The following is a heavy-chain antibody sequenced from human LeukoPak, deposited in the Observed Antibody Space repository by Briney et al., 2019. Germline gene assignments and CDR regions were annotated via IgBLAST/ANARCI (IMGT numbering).Heavy chain of an antibody. CDR2: ISAYNGNT. Sequence: ASVKVSCKASGYTFTSYGIIWVRQAPGQGLEWMGWISAYNGNTNYAQKLQGRVTMTTDTSTSTAYMELRSLRSDDTAVYYCARGPSRSGSYTGYFDYWGQGTLVTVSS. D-gene: IGHD1-26*01. CDR3: ARGPSRSGSYTGYFDY. CDR1: GYTFTSYG. J-gene: IGHJ4*02. V-gene: IGHV1-18*01.